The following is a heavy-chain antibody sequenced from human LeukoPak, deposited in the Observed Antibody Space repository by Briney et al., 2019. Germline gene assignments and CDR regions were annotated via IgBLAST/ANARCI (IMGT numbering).Heavy chain of an antibody. CDR3: ARAPHSSAGDNFDY. CDR2: INPSGGGT. CDR1: GYTFTSFH. D-gene: IGHD2-15*01. J-gene: IGHJ4*02. V-gene: IGHV1-46*01. Sequence: GASVKVSCKASGYTFTSFHMRWVRQAPGQGLEWMGIINPSGGGTSYPQKFQGRVTMTRDTSTSTVYMELSSLRSEDTAVYYCARAPHSSAGDNFDYWGQGTLVTVSS.